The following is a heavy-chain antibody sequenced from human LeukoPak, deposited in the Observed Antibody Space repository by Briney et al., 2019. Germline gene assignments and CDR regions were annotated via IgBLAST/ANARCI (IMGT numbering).Heavy chain of an antibody. CDR1: GFTFSSFG. V-gene: IGHV3-33*01. CDR2: IWYDASDR. CDR3: ARQIAYYYDSSGYYTTDY. J-gene: IGHJ4*02. Sequence: PGGSLRLSCAASGFTFSSFGMHWVRQAPGKGLEWVAVIWYDASDRYYADSVKGRFTISRDNSKNTLFLQMNSLRDDDTAVYYCARQIAYYYDSSGYYTTDYWGQGTLVTVSS. D-gene: IGHD3-22*01.